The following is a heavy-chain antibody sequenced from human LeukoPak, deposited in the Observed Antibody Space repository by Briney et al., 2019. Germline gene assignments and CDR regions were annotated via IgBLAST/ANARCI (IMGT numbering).Heavy chain of an antibody. D-gene: IGHD3-9*01. Sequence: PSETLSPTCTVSGGSISSSSYYWGWIRQPPGKGLEWIGSIYYSGSTYYNPSLKSRVTISVDTSKNQFSLKLSSVTAADTAVYYCARAPGRPRVLRYFDWPSLVYMDVWGKGTTVTVSS. V-gene: IGHV4-39*07. J-gene: IGHJ6*03. CDR1: GGSISSSSYY. CDR2: IYYSGST. CDR3: ARAPGRPRVLRYFDWPSLVYMDV.